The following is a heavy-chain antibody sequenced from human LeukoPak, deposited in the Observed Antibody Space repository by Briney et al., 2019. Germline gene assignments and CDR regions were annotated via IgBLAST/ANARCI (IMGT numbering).Heavy chain of an antibody. D-gene: IGHD3-9*01. CDR1: GLTFSSFS. Sequence: PGGSLRLSCAVSGLTFSSFSMHCVRQAPEKGREWVSSISSSSSYIYYADAVKGRFTISRDTAKNSLDLQMSSLRAEDTAVYYCAGDLRYFDGAPSGSDYWGQGTLVTVSS. CDR3: AGDLRYFDGAPSGSDY. J-gene: IGHJ4*02. V-gene: IGHV3-21*01. CDR2: ISSSSSYI.